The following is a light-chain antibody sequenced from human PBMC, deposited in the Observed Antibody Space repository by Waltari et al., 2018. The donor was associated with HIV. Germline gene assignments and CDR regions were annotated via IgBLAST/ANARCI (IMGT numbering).Light chain of an antibody. J-gene: IGKJ1*01. Sequence: EVVMTQSPATLGVSPGERVTLSCRTSQNVKSNLAWYQQKPGEAPRLLIQDACTTTSGVAARFSGSGSGTDFTLTISSLQSEDFAVYYCQQYYHWPRTFGQGTRV. V-gene: IGKV3D-15*01. CDR2: DAC. CDR3: QQYYHWPRT. CDR1: QNVKSN.